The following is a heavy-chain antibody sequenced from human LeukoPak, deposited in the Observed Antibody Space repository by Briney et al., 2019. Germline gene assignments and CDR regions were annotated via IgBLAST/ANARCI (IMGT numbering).Heavy chain of an antibody. Sequence: GGSLRLPCAASGFTFSSYGMNWVRQAPGKGLEWVSAISGSGGNTYYADSVKGRFTISRDNSKYTLYLQMNSLRAEDTAVYYCAKEGKTRNWNYYQAKLVYWGQGTLVTVSS. CDR3: AKEGKTRNWNYYQAKLVY. V-gene: IGHV3-23*01. J-gene: IGHJ4*02. CDR2: ISGSGGNT. CDR1: GFTFSSYG. D-gene: IGHD1-7*01.